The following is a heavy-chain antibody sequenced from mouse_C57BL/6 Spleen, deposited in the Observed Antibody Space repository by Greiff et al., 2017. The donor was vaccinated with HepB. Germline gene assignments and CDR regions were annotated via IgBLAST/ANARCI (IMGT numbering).Heavy chain of an antibody. J-gene: IGHJ1*03. CDR1: GYSITSGYY. CDR2: ISYDGSN. Sequence: EVKLMESGPGLVKPSQSLSLTCSVTGYSITSGYYWNWIRQFPGNKLEWMGYISYDGSNNYNPSLKNRISITRDTSKNQFFLKLNSVTTEDTATYYCVFYDYDRYFDVWGTGTTVTVSS. CDR3: VFYDYDRYFDV. D-gene: IGHD2-4*01. V-gene: IGHV3-6*01.